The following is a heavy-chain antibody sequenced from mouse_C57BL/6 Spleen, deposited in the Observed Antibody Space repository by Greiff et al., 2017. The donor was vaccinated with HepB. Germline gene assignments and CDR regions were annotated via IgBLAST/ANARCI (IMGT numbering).Heavy chain of an antibody. CDR1: GFTFSSYA. Sequence: EVQLQQSGGGLVKPGGSLKLSCAASGFTFSSYAMSWVRQTPEKRLEWVATISDGGSYTYYPDNVKGRFTISRDNAKNNLYLQMSHLKSEDTAMYYCAREEGYCYIDYWGQGTSLTVSS. CDR2: ISDGGSYT. CDR3: AREEGYCYIDY. V-gene: IGHV5-4*01. J-gene: IGHJ2*02. D-gene: IGHD2-3*01.